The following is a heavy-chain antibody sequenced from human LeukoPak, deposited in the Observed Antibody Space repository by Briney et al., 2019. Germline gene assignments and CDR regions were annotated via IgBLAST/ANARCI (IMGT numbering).Heavy chain of an antibody. Sequence: ASVKVSCKASGYTFTGYYINWVRQAPGQGLEWMGRINPNSGGTNYAQKFQGGVTTTRDTSISTAYMEVSRLRSDDTAIYYCARDMPAGLGFDYWGQGTLVTVSS. D-gene: IGHD2-2*01. J-gene: IGHJ4*02. CDR1: GYTFTGYY. CDR2: INPNSGGT. CDR3: ARDMPAGLGFDY. V-gene: IGHV1-2*06.